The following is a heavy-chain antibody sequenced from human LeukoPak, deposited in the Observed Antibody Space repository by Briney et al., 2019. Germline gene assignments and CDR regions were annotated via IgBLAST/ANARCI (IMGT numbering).Heavy chain of an antibody. J-gene: IGHJ5*02. CDR1: GYTFTSYD. V-gene: IGHV1-8*01. CDR2: MNPNSGNT. D-gene: IGHD2-15*01. CDR3: ARGAGPRGVAATLNWFDP. Sequence: ASVKVSCKASGYTFTSYDINWVRQATGQGLEWMGWMNPNSGNTGYAQKFQGGVTMTRNTSISTAYMELSSLRSEDTAVYYCARGAGPRGVAATLNWFDPWGQGTLVTVSS.